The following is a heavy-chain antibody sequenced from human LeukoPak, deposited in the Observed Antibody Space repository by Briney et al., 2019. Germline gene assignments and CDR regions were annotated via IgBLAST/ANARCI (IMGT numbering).Heavy chain of an antibody. CDR3: AKKSPERAFDI. Sequence: GGSLRLSCAASGFTFSNYDMNWVRQAPGKGLEWVSYISSSGSLKVYADSVKGRFTISRDNAKNSLYLQMNSLRAEDTAVYYCAKKSPERAFDIWGQGTMVTVSS. J-gene: IGHJ3*02. CDR2: ISSSGSLK. V-gene: IGHV3-21*05. CDR1: GFTFSNYD.